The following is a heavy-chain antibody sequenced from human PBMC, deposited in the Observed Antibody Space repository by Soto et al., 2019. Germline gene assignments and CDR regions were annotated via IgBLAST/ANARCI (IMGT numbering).Heavy chain of an antibody. D-gene: IGHD2-15*01. CDR3: AYAPSVATNWFDP. Sequence: QVQLQESGPGLVKPSGTLSLTCAVSGGSISSSNWWSWVRQPPGKGLEWIGEIYHSGSTNFHPSLKGRVAISVDKSKTQLSPKLSSVTAADTAVNYCAYAPSVATNWFDPWGQGTLVTVSS. CDR1: GGSISSSNW. V-gene: IGHV4-4*02. J-gene: IGHJ5*02. CDR2: IYHSGST.